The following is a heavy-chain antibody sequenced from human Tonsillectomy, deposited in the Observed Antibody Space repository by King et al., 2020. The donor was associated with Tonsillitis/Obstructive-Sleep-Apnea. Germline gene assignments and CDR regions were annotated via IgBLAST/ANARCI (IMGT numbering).Heavy chain of an antibody. CDR2: ISAYNGNT. CDR3: AAEAYDCSSTSFYNSPYYYYGMDV. CDR1: GYTFTSYG. V-gene: IGHV1-18*01. J-gene: IGHJ6*01. D-gene: IGHD2-2*02. Sequence: QLVQSGAEVKKPGASVKVSCKASGYTFTSYGISWVRQAPGQGLEWMGWISAYNGNTNYAQKLQGRVTMTTDTSTSTAYMELRSLGSDDTAVDYCAAEAYDCSSTSFYNSPYYYYGMDVWGQGTTVTVSS.